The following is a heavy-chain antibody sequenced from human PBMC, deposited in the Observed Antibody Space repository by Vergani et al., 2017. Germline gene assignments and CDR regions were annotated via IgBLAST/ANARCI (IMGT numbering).Heavy chain of an antibody. CDR2: IRSKAYGGTT. CDR3: TRVVSGYCSGGSCSNWFDP. J-gene: IGHJ5*02. V-gene: IGHV3-49*04. D-gene: IGHD2-15*01. Sequence: EVQLVESGGGLVQPGGSLRLSCAASGFTFSSYWMSWVRQAPGKGLEWVGFIRSKAYGGTTEYAASVKGRFTISRDDSKSIAYLQMNSLKTEDTAVYYCTRVVSGYCSGGSCSNWFDPWGQGTLVTVSS. CDR1: GFTFSSYW.